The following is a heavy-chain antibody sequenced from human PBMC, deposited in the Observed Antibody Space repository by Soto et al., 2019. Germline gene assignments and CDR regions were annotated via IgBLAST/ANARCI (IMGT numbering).Heavy chain of an antibody. J-gene: IGHJ5*02. Sequence: PSETLSLTCAVYGGSFSGYYWSWIRQPPGKGLEWIGEINHSGSTNYNPSLKSRVTISVDTSKNQFSLKLSSVTAADTAVYYCAGGGRPGWFDPWGQGTLVTVSS. CDR1: GGSFSGYY. CDR3: AGGGRPGWFDP. CDR2: INHSGST. V-gene: IGHV4-34*01.